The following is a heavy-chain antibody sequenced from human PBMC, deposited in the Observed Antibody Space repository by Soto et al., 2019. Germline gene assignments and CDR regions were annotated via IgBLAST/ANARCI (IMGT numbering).Heavy chain of an antibody. J-gene: IGHJ4*02. CDR3: ASFFRGYDFNYFDY. D-gene: IGHD5-12*01. Sequence: VGSLRLSCAASGFTFSDYYRSWILQAPGKGREWVSYISSSGRTIYYADSVKGRVTISRDNAKNSLYLQMNSLRAEDTAVYYCASFFRGYDFNYFDYWGQGPLVTVSS. CDR2: ISSSGRTI. CDR1: GFTFSDYY. V-gene: IGHV3-11*01.